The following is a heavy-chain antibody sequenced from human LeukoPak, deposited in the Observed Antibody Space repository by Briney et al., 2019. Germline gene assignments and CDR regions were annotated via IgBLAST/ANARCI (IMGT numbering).Heavy chain of an antibody. V-gene: IGHV4-39*01. D-gene: IGHD3-9*01. J-gene: IGHJ4*02. CDR2: IYYSGSN. Sequence: SETLSLTCTVSGVSISSSNSYWGWIRQPPGKGLQWIGSIYYSGSNYYKPSLKSRVTISVDTSKNQFSLKLSSVTAADTAVYYCARGVGTSSVLRYFDWFAFDYWGQGTLVTVSS. CDR3: ARGVGTSSVLRYFDWFAFDY. CDR1: GVSISSSNSY.